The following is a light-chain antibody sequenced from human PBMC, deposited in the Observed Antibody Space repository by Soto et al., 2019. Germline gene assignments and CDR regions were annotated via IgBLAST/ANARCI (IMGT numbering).Light chain of an antibody. J-gene: IGLJ2*01. CDR2: DDT. Sequence: SYELTQPPSVSVAPGQTARITCGGNNMGRKSVHGYQQKPGQAPVLVVYDDTDRPSGIPERFSGSNSGNTATLTISRVEAGDEADYYCQVWDSSSDHRGVFGGGTKVTVL. V-gene: IGLV3-21*02. CDR3: QVWDSSSDHRGV. CDR1: NMGRKS.